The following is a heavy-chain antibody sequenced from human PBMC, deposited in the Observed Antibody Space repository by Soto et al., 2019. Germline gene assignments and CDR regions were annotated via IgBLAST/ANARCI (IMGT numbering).Heavy chain of an antibody. CDR2: INHSGST. V-gene: IGHV4-34*01. Sequence: QVQLQQWGAGLLKPSETLSLTCAVYGGSFSGYYWSWIRQPPGKGLEWIGEINHSGSTNYNPTLXPRVTTSVDTXXNXFXQNLSSVTAADKAVYYWARGRNTMIVVATQSCYFDLWGRGTLVTVSS. J-gene: IGHJ2*01. CDR1: GGSFSGYY. D-gene: IGHD3-22*01. CDR3: ARGRNTMIVVATQSCYFDL.